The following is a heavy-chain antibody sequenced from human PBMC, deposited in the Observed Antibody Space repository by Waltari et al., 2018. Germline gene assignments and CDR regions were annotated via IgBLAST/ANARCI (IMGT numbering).Heavy chain of an antibody. D-gene: IGHD1-20*01. CDR3: ARGGITGTFMDV. J-gene: IGHJ6*03. V-gene: IGHV1-2*06. CDR1: GYIFTGYS. Sequence: QVQLVQSGAEVKKPGASVTVSCKASGYIFTGYSMHWVRQAPGQGLEWMGRINPNSGGTNYAQTFQGRVTMTRDTSSSTAYMELGRLRSDDTAVYYCARGGITGTFMDVWGKGTTVTVSS. CDR2: INPNSGGT.